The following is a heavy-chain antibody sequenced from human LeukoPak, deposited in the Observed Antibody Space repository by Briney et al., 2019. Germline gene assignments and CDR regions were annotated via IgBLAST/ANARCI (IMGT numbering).Heavy chain of an antibody. D-gene: IGHD2-2*02. J-gene: IGHJ6*02. CDR3: ATAPILRGEGGEHYKYGMDV. CDR2: IYHNGTP. CDR1: VGSISSGNW. Sequence: PSETPSLTCAVSVGSISSGNWWSWVRQSPGKGLEWIGEIYHNGTPNYSPSLKSRVTISADTFKNHFSLKLTSVTAADTAVYYCATAPILRGEGGEHYKYGMDVWGQGTTVIVSS. V-gene: IGHV4-4*02.